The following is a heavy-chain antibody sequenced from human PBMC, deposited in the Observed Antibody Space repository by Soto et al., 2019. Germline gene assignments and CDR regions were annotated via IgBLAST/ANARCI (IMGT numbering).Heavy chain of an antibody. CDR3: ARATTYKSYFDY. V-gene: IGHV4-31*03. J-gene: IGHJ4*02. CDR1: GGSISSGGYY. D-gene: IGHD1-1*01. CDR2: IYYSGST. Sequence: QVQLQESGPGLVKPSQTLSLTCTVSGGSISSGGYYWSWIRQHPGKGLEWIGYIYYSGSTYYNPSIKSRVTISLGTSKNQFSLKLSSVTAADTDVYSCARATTYKSYFDYWGQGTLVTVSS.